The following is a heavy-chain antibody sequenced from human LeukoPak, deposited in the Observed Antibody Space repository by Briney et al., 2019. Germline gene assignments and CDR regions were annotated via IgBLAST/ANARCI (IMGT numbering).Heavy chain of an antibody. CDR1: GGSISSGGYS. J-gene: IGHJ4*02. V-gene: IGHV4-30-2*01. D-gene: IGHD3-22*01. CDR3: ARAEGYYYALVY. CDR2: IYHSGST. Sequence: PSQTLSLTCAVSGGSISSGGYSWSWIRQPPGKGLEWIGYIYHSGSTCYNPSLKSRVTISVDRSKNQFSLKLSSVTAADTAVYYCARAEGYYYALVYWGQGTLVTVSS.